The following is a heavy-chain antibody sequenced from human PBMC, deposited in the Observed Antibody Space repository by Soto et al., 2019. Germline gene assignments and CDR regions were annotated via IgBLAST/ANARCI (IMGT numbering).Heavy chain of an antibody. J-gene: IGHJ6*02. V-gene: IGHV3-30*03. Sequence: GGSLRLSCAASGFTFSSYGMHWVRQAPGKGLEWVAVISYDGSNKYYADSVKGRFTISRDNSKNTLYLQMNSLRAEDTAVYYCATAYYYDSSGYYADYYYYGMDVWGQGTTVTAP. CDR3: ATAYYYDSSGYYADYYYYGMDV. CDR2: ISYDGSNK. D-gene: IGHD3-22*01. CDR1: GFTFSSYG.